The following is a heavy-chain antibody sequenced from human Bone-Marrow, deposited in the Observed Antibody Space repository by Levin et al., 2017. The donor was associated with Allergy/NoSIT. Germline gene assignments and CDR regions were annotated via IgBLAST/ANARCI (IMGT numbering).Heavy chain of an antibody. J-gene: IGHJ4*02. CDR2: ISGNSITI. CDR3: ARDGSGVYGDYGFDC. Sequence: PGGSLRLSCAASGFTFSSYSMNWVRQAPGKGLEWVSYISGNSITIYYSDSLKGRFTISRDNAKNSLYLQMNSLRDEDTAVYYCARDGSGVYGDYGFDCWGQGTLVTVSS. D-gene: IGHD4-17*01. V-gene: IGHV3-48*02. CDR1: GFTFSSYS.